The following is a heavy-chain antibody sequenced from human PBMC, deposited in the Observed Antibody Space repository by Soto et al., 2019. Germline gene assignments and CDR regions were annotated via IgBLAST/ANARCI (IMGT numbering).Heavy chain of an antibody. CDR3: AKDIEYQGYYYYYMDV. D-gene: IGHD2-2*01. Sequence: GGSLRLSCAASGFTFDDYAMHWVRQAPGKGLEWVSGISWNSGSIGYADSVKGRFTISRDNAKNSLYLQMNSLRAEDTALYYCAKDIEYQGYYYYYMDVWGKGTTVTVSS. CDR2: ISWNSGSI. CDR1: GFTFDDYA. V-gene: IGHV3-9*01. J-gene: IGHJ6*03.